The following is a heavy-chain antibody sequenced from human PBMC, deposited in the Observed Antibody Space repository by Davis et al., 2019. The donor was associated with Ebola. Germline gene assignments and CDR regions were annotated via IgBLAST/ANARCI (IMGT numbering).Heavy chain of an antibody. CDR1: GGSISRSSYY. CDR3: ARGRPGIAAAGTRWFDP. D-gene: IGHD6-13*01. Sequence: PSETLSLTCTVSGGSISRSSYYWGWIRQPPGKGLEWIGEINHSGSTNYNPSLKSRVTISVDTSKNQFSLKLSSVTAADTAVYYCARGRPGIAAAGTRWFDPWGQGTLVTVSS. CDR2: INHSGST. J-gene: IGHJ5*02. V-gene: IGHV4-39*07.